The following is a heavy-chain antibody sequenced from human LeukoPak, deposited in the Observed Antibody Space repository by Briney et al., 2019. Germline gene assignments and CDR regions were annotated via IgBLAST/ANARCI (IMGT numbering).Heavy chain of an antibody. CDR1: GFTFRSSE. J-gene: IGHJ6*03. D-gene: IGHD3-16*02. CDR3: ARVIAFRGYMDV. CDR2: ISSSSSYI. Sequence: GGSLRLSCAASGFTFRSSEMNWVRQAPGKGLEWVSSISSSSSYIYYADSVKGRFTISRDNAKNSLYLQMNSLRAEDTAVYYCARVIAFRGYMDVWGKGTTVTVSS. V-gene: IGHV3-21*06.